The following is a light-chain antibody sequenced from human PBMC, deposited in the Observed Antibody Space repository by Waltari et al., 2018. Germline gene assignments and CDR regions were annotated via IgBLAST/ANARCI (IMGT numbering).Light chain of an antibody. J-gene: IGLJ2*01. Sequence: QSLLTQPPSASGTPGQTVTISCSGTGPNIASYTVPWYQHPPRAAPKLPIYSENQRPSGVPDRFSGSKFGTSASLAISGLQSEDEADYFCAAWDDSLNGVFFGGGTRLTVL. V-gene: IGLV1-44*01. CDR3: AAWDDSLNGVF. CDR1: GPNIASYT. CDR2: SEN.